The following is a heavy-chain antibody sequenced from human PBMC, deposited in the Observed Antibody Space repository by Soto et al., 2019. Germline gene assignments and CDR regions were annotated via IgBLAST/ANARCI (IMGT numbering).Heavy chain of an antibody. Sequence: SETLSLTCTASGGSISSSSYYWGWIRQPPGKGLEWIGSIYYSGSTYYNPSLKSRVTISVDTSKNQFSLKLSSVTAADTAVYYCARQRKVVAATQTDFDYWGQGTLVTVSS. CDR3: ARQRKVVAATQTDFDY. D-gene: IGHD2-15*01. V-gene: IGHV4-39*01. CDR1: GGSISSSSYY. J-gene: IGHJ4*02. CDR2: IYYSGST.